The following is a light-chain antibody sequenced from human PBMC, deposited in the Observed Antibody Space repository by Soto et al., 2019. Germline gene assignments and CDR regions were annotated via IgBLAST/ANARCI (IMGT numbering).Light chain of an antibody. J-gene: IGKJ1*01. CDR2: GAS. V-gene: IGKV3-11*01. CDR3: QQRTLWPRT. CDR1: QSLSGT. Sequence: EIVLTQSPATLSLSPGERATLSCRASQSLSGTLAWFQHKPGQPPRLLIYGASNRATGIPARFSASGCGTDFTLTISSLEPEDVAVYYCQQRTLWPRTFGQGTKVEIK.